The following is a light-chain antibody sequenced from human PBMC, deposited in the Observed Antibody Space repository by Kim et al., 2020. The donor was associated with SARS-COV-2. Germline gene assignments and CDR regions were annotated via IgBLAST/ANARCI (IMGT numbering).Light chain of an antibody. Sequence: SGSVGEGVPITCPASTSIKSYLNWYQQEPGKGPKLLVYAATSLERGVPFRFRGSGSGTGFTLTISSLQPEDFATYYCQQGYSTPLTFGGGTKLEI. CDR2: AAT. V-gene: IGKV1-39*01. CDR3: QQGYSTPLT. CDR1: TSIKSY. J-gene: IGKJ4*01.